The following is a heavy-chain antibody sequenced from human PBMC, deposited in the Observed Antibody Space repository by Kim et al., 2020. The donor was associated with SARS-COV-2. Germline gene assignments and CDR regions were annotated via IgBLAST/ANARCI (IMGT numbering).Heavy chain of an antibody. CDR2: INHSGST. J-gene: IGHJ4*02. CDR3: ARRFLAAAWDY. CDR1: GGSFSGYY. V-gene: IGHV4-34*01. D-gene: IGHD6-13*01. Sequence: SETLSLTCAVYGGSFSGYYWSWIRQPPGKGLEWIGEINHSGSTNYNPSLKSRVTISVDTSKNQFSLKLSSVTAADTAVYYCARRFLAAAWDYWGQGTLVTVSS.